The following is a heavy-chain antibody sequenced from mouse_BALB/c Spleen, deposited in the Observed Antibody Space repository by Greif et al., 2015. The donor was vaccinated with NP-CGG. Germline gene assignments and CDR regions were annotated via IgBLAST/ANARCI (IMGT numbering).Heavy chain of an antibody. Sequence: QVQLQQPGAELAKPWASVKMSCKASGYTFTSYWMHWVKQRPGQGLEWIGYINPSTGYTEYNQKFKDKATLTADKSSSTAYMQLSSLTSEDSAVYYCATGTYFDVWGAGTTVTVSS. V-gene: IGHV1-7*01. D-gene: IGHD4-1*01. CDR2: INPSTGYT. CDR1: GYTFTSYW. CDR3: ATGTYFDV. J-gene: IGHJ1*01.